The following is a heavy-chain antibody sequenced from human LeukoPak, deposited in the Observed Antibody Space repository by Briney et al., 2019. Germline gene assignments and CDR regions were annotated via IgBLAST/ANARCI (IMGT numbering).Heavy chain of an antibody. D-gene: IGHD3-10*01. CDR1: GGSISSSSHY. Sequence: SETLSLTCTVSGGSISSSSHYWGWIRQPPGKGLDWIGAVYYRGSTYYKPSLKSRVNISGDTSKNQLFLKLSSVTAADTAVYYCARQWAASYVDYWGQGTLVTVSS. CDR2: VYYRGST. V-gene: IGHV4-39*01. CDR3: ARQWAASYVDY. J-gene: IGHJ4*02.